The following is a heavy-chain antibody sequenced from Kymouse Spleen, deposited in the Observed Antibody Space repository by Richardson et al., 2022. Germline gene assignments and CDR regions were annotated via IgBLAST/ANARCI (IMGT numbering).Heavy chain of an antibody. CDR1: GFTFSSYS. CDR3: AREVGYSSSWYGFDY. D-gene: IGHD6-13*01. CDR2: ISSSSSTI. Sequence: EVQLVESGGGLVQPGGSLRLSCAASGFTFSSYSMNWVRQAPGKGLEWVSYISSSSSTIYYADSVKGRFTISRDNAKNSLYLQMNSLRDEDTAVYYCAREVGYSSSWYGFDYWGQGTLVTVSS. V-gene: IGHV3-48*02. J-gene: IGHJ4*02.